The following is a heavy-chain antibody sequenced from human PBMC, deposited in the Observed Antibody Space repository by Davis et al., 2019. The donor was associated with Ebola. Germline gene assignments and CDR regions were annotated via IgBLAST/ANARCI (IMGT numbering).Heavy chain of an antibody. Sequence: PGGSLRLSCAASGFTFSSYAMNWVRQTPGKGLEWVSTISGSGGDTSYADSVKGRFTISRDNSKNTLYLQMNSLRAEETAVYYCARVGGYCSSTSCYDLYYYYGMDVWGQGTTVTVSS. CDR3: ARVGGYCSSTSCYDLYYYYGMDV. V-gene: IGHV3-23*01. J-gene: IGHJ6*02. CDR1: GFTFSSYA. D-gene: IGHD2-2*01. CDR2: ISGSGGDT.